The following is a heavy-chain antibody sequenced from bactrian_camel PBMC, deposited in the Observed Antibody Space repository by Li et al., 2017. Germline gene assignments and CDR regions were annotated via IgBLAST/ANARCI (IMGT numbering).Heavy chain of an antibody. CDR1: EYDSRRYC. V-gene: IGHV3S1*01. J-gene: IGHJ4*01. Sequence: HVQLVESGGESVQPGGSLRLSCKASEYDSRRYCHGWFRQTPEKREGVASMNGGGATYYTDSVKARFTISKDNSKRTFYLQMNSLKSEDTAMYYCEVGLTGYGNKFCLSGFNYFGQGTQVTVS. CDR2: MNGGGAT. CDR3: EVGLTGYGNKFCLSGFNY. D-gene: IGHD2*01.